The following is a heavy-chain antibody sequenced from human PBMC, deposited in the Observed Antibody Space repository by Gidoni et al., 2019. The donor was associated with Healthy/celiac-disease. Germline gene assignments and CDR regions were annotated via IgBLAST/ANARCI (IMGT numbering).Heavy chain of an antibody. CDR1: VYSFTSYW. J-gene: IGHJ4*02. Sequence: VPLVQSGAEVKQPGLSLKISCPGSVYSFTSYWIGWVRQMPGKGLEWMGIIYPGDSDTRYSPSFQGQVTIAADKSISNAYLQWSSLKASDTAMYYSARVFSSGMDYWGQGTLVTVSS. CDR2: IYPGDSDT. D-gene: IGHD3-22*01. CDR3: ARVFSSGMDY. V-gene: IGHV5-51*01.